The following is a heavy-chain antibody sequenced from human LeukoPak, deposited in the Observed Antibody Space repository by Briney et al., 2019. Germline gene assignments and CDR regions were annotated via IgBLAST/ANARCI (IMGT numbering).Heavy chain of an antibody. CDR1: GGSISSYY. Sequence: SETLSLTCTVSGGSISSYYWSWIRQPPGKGLEWIGYIYYSGSTNYNPSLKSRVTISVDTSKNQFSLKLSSVTAADTAVYYCARVRGSRQQGTFDYWGQGTLVTVSS. V-gene: IGHV4-59*01. CDR3: ARVRGSRQQGTFDY. D-gene: IGHD6-13*01. CDR2: IYYSGST. J-gene: IGHJ4*02.